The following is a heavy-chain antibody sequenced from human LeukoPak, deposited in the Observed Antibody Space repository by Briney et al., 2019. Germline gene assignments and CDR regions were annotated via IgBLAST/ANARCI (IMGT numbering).Heavy chain of an antibody. V-gene: IGHV5-51*01. CDR1: GYRFTDYW. Sequence: GESLKISCKGSGYRFTDYWIGWVRQMPGKGLEWMGIIFPGHSQTKYSPSFQGQVTISADRSVSTAYLQWSSLRASDTAMYYCARHGTPAAAGSTFDIWGQGTMVTVSS. CDR2: IFPGHSQT. J-gene: IGHJ3*02. CDR3: ARHGTPAAAGSTFDI. D-gene: IGHD6-13*01.